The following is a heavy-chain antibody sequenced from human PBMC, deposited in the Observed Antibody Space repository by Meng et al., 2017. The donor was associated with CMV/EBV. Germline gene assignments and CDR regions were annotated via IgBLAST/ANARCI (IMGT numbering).Heavy chain of an antibody. CDR3: AREPENPYSGYYYYYGMDV. V-gene: IGHV3-21*01. Sequence: GGSLRLSCAASGFTFSSYSMNWVRQAPGKGLEWVSSISSSSYIYYADSVKGRFTISRDNAKNSLYLQMNSLRAEDTAVYYCAREPENPYSGYYYYYGMDVWGQGTTVTVSS. D-gene: IGHD2-15*01. CDR1: GFTFSSYS. J-gene: IGHJ6*02. CDR2: ISSSSYI.